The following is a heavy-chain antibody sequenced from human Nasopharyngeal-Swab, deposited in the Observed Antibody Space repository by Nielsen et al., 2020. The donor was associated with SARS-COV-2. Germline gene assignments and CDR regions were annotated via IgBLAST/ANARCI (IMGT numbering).Heavy chain of an antibody. D-gene: IGHD3-10*01. CDR2: ISSDGSST. Sequence: GESLKISCSTSGFIFSNYAMHWVRQAPGKGLKYVSGISSDGSSTHYADSVKGRFTISRDNSKNTLYLQMSSLRAEDTAVYYCVKTGSGKNGMDVWGQGTTVTVSS. CDR3: VKTGSGKNGMDV. CDR1: GFIFSNYA. J-gene: IGHJ6*02. V-gene: IGHV3-64D*06.